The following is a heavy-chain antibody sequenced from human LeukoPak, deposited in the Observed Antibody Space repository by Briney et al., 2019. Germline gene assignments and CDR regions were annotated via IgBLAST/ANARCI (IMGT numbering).Heavy chain of an antibody. CDR3: ARDNPIPLDFDY. J-gene: IGHJ4*02. CDR2: ISYDGSNK. Sequence: GGSLRLSCAASGFTFSSYAMHWVRQAPGKGLEWVAVISYDGSNKYYADSVKGRFTISRDNSKNTLYLQMNSLRAEDTAVYYCARDNPIPLDFDYWGQGTLVTVSS. V-gene: IGHV3-30-3*01. CDR1: GFTFSSYA.